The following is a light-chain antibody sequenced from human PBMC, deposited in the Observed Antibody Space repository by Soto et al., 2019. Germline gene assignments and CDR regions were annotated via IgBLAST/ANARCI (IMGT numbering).Light chain of an antibody. J-gene: IGKJ2*01. CDR3: QQRSDRTPYT. CDR1: QSVSTY. CDR2: DAS. Sequence: EIVLTQSPATLSLSPGERATLSCRASQSVSTYLAWYQQRPGQAPRLLIYDASNRATGIPARFSGSGSGTDFTLTISSLEPEDFAVYFCQQRSDRTPYTFGQGTKVDIK. V-gene: IGKV3-11*01.